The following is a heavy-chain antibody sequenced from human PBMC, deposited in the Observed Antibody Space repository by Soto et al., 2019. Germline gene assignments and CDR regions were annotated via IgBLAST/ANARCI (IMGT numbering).Heavy chain of an antibody. D-gene: IGHD3-22*01. J-gene: IGHJ4*02. CDR2: INGDNGNT. Sequence: QVQLVQSGAEVKKPGASVKVSCKASGYTFSTYAMHWVRQAPGQRLEWMGWINGDNGNTRYSQKFQGRVTITRDTSASTAYMELSSLRSEDTAVYYCARDPHYYDNTGYCLDYWGQGTLVTVSS. CDR1: GYTFSTYA. CDR3: ARDPHYYDNTGYCLDY. V-gene: IGHV1-3*01.